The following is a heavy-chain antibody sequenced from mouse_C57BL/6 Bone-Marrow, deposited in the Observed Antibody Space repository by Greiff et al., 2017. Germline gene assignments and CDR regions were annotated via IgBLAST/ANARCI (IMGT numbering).Heavy chain of an antibody. D-gene: IGHD1-1*01. J-gene: IGHJ2*01. CDR1: EYEFPSHD. CDR2: INSDGGST. CDR3: AGHYYVSSLYFDY. V-gene: IGHV5-2*01. Sequence: EVNVVESGGGLVQPGESLKLSCESNEYEFPSHDMSWVRTTPETRLELVAAINSDGGSTYYPATMERRFIISRDNTKKTLYLQMSSLRSEDTALYYCAGHYYVSSLYFDYWGQGTTLTVSS.